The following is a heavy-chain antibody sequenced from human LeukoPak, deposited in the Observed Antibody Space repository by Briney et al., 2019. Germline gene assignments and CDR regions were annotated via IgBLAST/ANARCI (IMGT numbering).Heavy chain of an antibody. J-gene: IGHJ4*02. CDR3: ARDRRAAYFDY. CDR1: GFTFSSYW. CDR2: INTDGSST. Sequence: GGSLRLSCAASGFTFSSYWMHWVRQAPGKGLVWVSRINTDGSSTSYADSVKGRFTISRDNAKNTLYLQMNSLRAEDTAVYYCARDRRAAYFDYWGQGTLDTVSS. V-gene: IGHV3-74*01.